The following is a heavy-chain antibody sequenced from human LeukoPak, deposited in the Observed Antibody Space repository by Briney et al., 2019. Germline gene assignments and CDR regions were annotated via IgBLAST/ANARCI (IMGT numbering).Heavy chain of an antibody. D-gene: IGHD4-17*01. J-gene: IGHJ4*02. CDR3: ARDGYGDYQFDY. Sequence: GGSLRLSCGACGFPFSSYTMNWVRQAPAKGLECVSSISSSSSDIYYADSLKGRFTISRDKTKNTLYLQMNSLRAEDTPVYYCARDGYGDYQFDYWGQGTLVTVSS. CDR2: ISSSSSDI. V-gene: IGHV3-21*01. CDR1: GFPFSSYT.